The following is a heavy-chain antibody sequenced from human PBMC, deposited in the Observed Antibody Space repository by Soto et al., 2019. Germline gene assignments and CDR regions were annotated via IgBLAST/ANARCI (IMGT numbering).Heavy chain of an antibody. Sequence: ASVKVSCKASGYTFTSYGISWVRQAPGQGLEWMGIISPSGGSTSYAQKFQGRVTMTRDTSTSTVYMELSSLRSEDTAVYYCARYVVARFDPWGQGTLVTV. CDR2: ISPSGGST. J-gene: IGHJ5*02. D-gene: IGHD2-15*01. CDR1: GYTFTSYG. V-gene: IGHV1-46*03. CDR3: ARYVVARFDP.